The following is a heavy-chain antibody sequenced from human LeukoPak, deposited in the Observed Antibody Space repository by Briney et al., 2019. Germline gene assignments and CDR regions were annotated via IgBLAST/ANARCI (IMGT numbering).Heavy chain of an antibody. V-gene: IGHV4-34*01. CDR2: INHSGST. J-gene: IGHJ4*02. D-gene: IGHD6-19*01. CDR1: GGSFSGYY. Sequence: PSETLSLTCAVYGGSFSGYYWSWIRQPPGKGLEWIGEINHSGSTNYNPSLKSRVTISVDTSKNQFSLKLSSVTAADTAVYYCARADFDDVYSSGWLDYWGQGTLVTVSS. CDR3: ARADFDDVYSSGWLDY.